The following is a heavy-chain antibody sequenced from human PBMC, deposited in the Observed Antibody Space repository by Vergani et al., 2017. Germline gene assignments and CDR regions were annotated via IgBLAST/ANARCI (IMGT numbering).Heavy chain of an antibody. CDR1: GGSFSGYY. V-gene: IGHV4-34*01. Sequence: QVQLQQWGAGLLKPSETLSLTCAVYGGSFSGYYWSWIRQPPGKGLEWIGEINHSGSTNYNPSLKSRVTISVDTSKNQFSLKLSSVTAADTAVYYCARGSARGVGVDYWGQGTLVTVSS. CDR2: INHSGST. CDR3: ARGSARGVGVDY. J-gene: IGHJ4*02. D-gene: IGHD3-10*01.